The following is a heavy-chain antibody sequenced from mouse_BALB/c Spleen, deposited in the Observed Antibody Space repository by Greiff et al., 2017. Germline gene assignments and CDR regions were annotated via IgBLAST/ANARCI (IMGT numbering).Heavy chain of an antibody. V-gene: IGHV1-54*01. J-gene: IGHJ2*01. CDR3: ARGGDYDYGGY. CDR2: INPGSGGT. Sequence: QVQLQQSGAELVRPGTSVKVSCKASGYAFTNYLIEWVKQRPGQGLEWIGVINPGSGGTNYNEKFKGKATLTADKSSSTAYMQLSSLTSDDSAVYFCARGGDYDYGGYWGQGTTLTVSS. CDR1: GYAFTNYL. D-gene: IGHD2-4*01.